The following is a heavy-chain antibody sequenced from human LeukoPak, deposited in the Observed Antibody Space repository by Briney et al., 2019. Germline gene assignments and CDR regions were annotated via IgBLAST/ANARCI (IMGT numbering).Heavy chain of an antibody. D-gene: IGHD1-26*01. J-gene: IGHJ4*02. CDR3: ARVVWEQRGYYFDY. V-gene: IGHV3-66*01. CDR1: GFTVSSNY. Sequence: TGGSLRLSCAASGFTVSSNYMSWVRQAPGKGLEWVSVIYSGGSTYYADSVKGRFTISRDNSKNTLYLQMNSLRAEDTAVYYCARVVWEQRGYYFDYWGQGTLVTVSS. CDR2: IYSGGST.